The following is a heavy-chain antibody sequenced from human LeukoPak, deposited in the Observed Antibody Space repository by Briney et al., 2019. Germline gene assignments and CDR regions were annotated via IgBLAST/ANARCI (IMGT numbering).Heavy chain of an antibody. CDR2: IKQDGSEK. Sequence: PGGSLRLSCAASGFTFSAYWMSWVRQAPEKGLEWVANIKQDGSEKYYVDSVEGRFTISRDNAENSLYLQMNSLRAEDTAVYYCAREGNYGPVDCWGQGPLVTVSS. J-gene: IGHJ4*02. D-gene: IGHD3-10*01. CDR3: AREGNYGPVDC. V-gene: IGHV3-7*01. CDR1: GFTFSAYW.